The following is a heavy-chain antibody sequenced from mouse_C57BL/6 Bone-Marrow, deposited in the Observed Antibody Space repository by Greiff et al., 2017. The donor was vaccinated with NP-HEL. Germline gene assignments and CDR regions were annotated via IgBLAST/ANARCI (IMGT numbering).Heavy chain of an antibody. D-gene: IGHD1-1*01. CDR1: GYTFTDYY. Sequence: VQLQQSGAELVRPGASVKLSCKASGYTFTDYYINWVKQRPGQGLEWIARIYPGSGNTYYNEKFKGKATLTAEKSSSTAYMQLSSLTSEDSAVYFCARRSSRYYFDYWGQGTTLTVSS. CDR3: ARRSSRYYFDY. V-gene: IGHV1-76*01. CDR2: IYPGSGNT. J-gene: IGHJ2*01.